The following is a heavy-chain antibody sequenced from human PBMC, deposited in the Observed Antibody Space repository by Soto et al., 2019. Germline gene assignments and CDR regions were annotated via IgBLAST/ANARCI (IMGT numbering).Heavy chain of an antibody. D-gene: IGHD4-17*01. CDR3: AREGVGTVTTNYYYGMDV. Sequence: QVQLQESGPGLVKPSQTLSLTCTVSGGSISSGGYYWSWIRQHPGKGLEWIGYIYYSGSTYYNPSLKSRVTISVTTSKNQCSLKLSSVTAADPAVYYWAREGVGTVTTNYYYGMDVWGQGTTVTVSS. V-gene: IGHV4-31*03. CDR1: GGSISSGGYY. J-gene: IGHJ6*02. CDR2: IYYSGST.